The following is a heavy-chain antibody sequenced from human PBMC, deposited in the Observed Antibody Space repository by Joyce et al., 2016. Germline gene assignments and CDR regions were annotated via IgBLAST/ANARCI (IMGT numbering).Heavy chain of an antibody. V-gene: IGHV3-30*18. Sequence: QVQLVESGGGVVQPGRSLRLSCAASGLTLSNYGVRWVRQAPGKGLELVAVISYDGIYKYYADSVKGRFPISRDNSKNTVFLEMNSLRAEDTAVYYCAKILTATYSSGWFLDYWGQGTLVTVSS. J-gene: IGHJ4*02. CDR1: GLTLSNYG. CDR3: AKILTATYSSGWFLDY. CDR2: ISYDGIYK. D-gene: IGHD6-25*01.